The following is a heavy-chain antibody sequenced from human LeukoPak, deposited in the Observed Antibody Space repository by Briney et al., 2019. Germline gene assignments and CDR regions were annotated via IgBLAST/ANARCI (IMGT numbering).Heavy chain of an antibody. D-gene: IGHD1-26*01. J-gene: IGHJ1*01. Sequence: KPSETLTLTCTISGASISSSHYYWGWIRQPPGKGLEWIGTVYFSGTTYYNPSLESRVTMSIDTSKNQLSLKMTSVPAADTAVYYCASPLGGTGESYFHPWGRGTLVAVSS. V-gene: IGHV4-39*01. CDR2: VYFSGTT. CDR3: ASPLGGTGESYFHP. CDR1: GASISSSHYY.